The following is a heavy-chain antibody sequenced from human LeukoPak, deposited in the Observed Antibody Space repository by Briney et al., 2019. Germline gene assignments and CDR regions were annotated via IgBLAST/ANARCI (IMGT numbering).Heavy chain of an antibody. CDR1: GFTFSSYS. J-gene: IGHJ3*02. CDR2: ISSSSSYI. V-gene: IGHV3-21*01. Sequence: GGSLRLSCAASGFTFSSYSMNWVRQAPGKGLEWVSSISSSSSYIYYADSVKGRFTISRDNAKNSLYLQMKSLRDEDTAVYYCASLAYSSSWYRSDAFDIWGQGTMVTVSS. D-gene: IGHD6-13*01. CDR3: ASLAYSSSWYRSDAFDI.